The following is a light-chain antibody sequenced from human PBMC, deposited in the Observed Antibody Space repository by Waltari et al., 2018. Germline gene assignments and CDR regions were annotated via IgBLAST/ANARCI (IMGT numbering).Light chain of an antibody. Sequence: EIVLTQSPGTLSLSPGERATLSCRASQSVGSIYLAWYQQKPGQAPRLLIYRASSRATGIPDRFRGSGSGADFSLIISSLEPEDFAVYYWQQYGSSPWTFGQGTKVEVK. CDR2: RAS. V-gene: IGKV3-20*01. CDR3: QQYGSSPWT. CDR1: QSVGSIY. J-gene: IGKJ1*01.